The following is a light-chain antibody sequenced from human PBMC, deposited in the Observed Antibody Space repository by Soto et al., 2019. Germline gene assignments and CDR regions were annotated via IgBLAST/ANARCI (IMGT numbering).Light chain of an antibody. V-gene: IGLV2-23*02. CDR1: SSDVGNYNL. CDR3: CSYTSSATWV. CDR2: EVS. J-gene: IGLJ3*02. Sequence: QYVLTQPASVSGSPGQSITISCTGTSSDVGNYNLVSWYQQHPGRAPKLIIYEVSKRPSGVSYRFSGSKSGNTASLTISGLQAEDEADYYCCSYTSSATWVFGGGTKLTVL.